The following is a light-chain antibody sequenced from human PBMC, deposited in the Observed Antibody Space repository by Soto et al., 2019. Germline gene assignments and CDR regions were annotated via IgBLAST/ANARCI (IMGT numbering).Light chain of an antibody. J-gene: IGLJ1*01. Sequence: QSALTQPASVSGSHGESISISCTGTSIDVGCYNYVSWYQQHPGKAPKLIISDVSNRPSGVSNRFSGSKSGNTASLTISGLQAEDEADYYCNSYRSTSTRYVFGTGTKLTVL. CDR2: DVS. V-gene: IGLV2-14*03. CDR3: NSYRSTSTRYV. CDR1: SIDVGCYNY.